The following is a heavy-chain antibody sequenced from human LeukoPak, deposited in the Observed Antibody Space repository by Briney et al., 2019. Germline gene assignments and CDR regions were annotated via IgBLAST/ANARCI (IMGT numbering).Heavy chain of an antibody. CDR1: GFTFSSYA. Sequence: GGSLRLSCAASGFTFSSYAMSWVRQAPGKGLEWVSAISGSGGSTYYADSVKGRFTISRDNSKNTLYLQMNSLRAEDTAVYYCARDSGNYEDPGYFDSWGQGTLVTVSS. CDR3: ARDSGNYEDPGYFDS. CDR2: ISGSGGST. J-gene: IGHJ4*02. V-gene: IGHV3-23*01. D-gene: IGHD3-3*01.